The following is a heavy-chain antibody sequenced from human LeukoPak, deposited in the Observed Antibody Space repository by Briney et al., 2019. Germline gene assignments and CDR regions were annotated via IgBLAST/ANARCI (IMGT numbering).Heavy chain of an antibody. J-gene: IGHJ3*02. V-gene: IGHV3-33*01. CDR3: ARGQPGSVAFDI. CDR1: GFTFSSYG. Sequence: GGSLRLSCAASGFTFSSYGMHWVRQAPGKGLEWVAVIWYDGSNKYYADSVKGRFTTSRDNSKNTLYLQMNSLRAEDTAVYYCARGQPGSVAFDIWGQGTMVTVSS. CDR2: IWYDGSNK. D-gene: IGHD3-10*01.